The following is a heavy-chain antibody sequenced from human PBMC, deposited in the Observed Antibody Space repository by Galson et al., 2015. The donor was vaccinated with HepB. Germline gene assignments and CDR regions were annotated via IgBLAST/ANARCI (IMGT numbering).Heavy chain of an antibody. Sequence: SETLSLTCAVYGGSFSGYYWSWMRQPPGKGLGWLGDIYYSGSTNYNPSLQGRVTILVDTSKNQFSLKLSSVTAADTAVYYCVRHLSTITGGYHFDQWGQGTLVTVSS. CDR3: VRHLSTITGGYHFDQ. D-gene: IGHD5-24*01. CDR2: IYYSGST. V-gene: IGHV4-59*08. CDR1: GGSFSGYY. J-gene: IGHJ4*02.